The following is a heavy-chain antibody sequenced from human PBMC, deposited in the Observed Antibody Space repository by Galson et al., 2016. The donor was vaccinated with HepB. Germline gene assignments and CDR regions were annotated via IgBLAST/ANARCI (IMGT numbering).Heavy chain of an antibody. CDR3: ARRAYSFGLRGGAFDI. V-gene: IGHV5-51*01. CDR1: GYSFVSYW. D-gene: IGHD3-16*01. J-gene: IGHJ3*02. CDR2: IYPDDSDT. Sequence: QSGAEVKKPGESLKISCKASGYSFVSYWIVWVRQTPGKGLEWMGIIYPDDSDTTYSPSFQGLVTIPADKSISTAYLQWSSLKASDTAIYYCARRAYSFGLRGGAFDIWGQGTMVTVSS.